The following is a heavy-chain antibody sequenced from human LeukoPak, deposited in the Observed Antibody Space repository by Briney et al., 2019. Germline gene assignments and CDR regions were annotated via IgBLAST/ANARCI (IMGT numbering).Heavy chain of an antibody. Sequence: GGSLRLSCAASGFTFSSYARSWVRQAPGKGLEWVSAISGSGGSTYYADSVKGRFTISRDNSKNTLYLQMNSLRAEDTAVYYCAKDPMLRELGPFDYWGQGTLVTVSS. D-gene: IGHD1-26*01. CDR2: ISGSGGST. J-gene: IGHJ4*02. V-gene: IGHV3-23*01. CDR1: GFTFSSYA. CDR3: AKDPMLRELGPFDY.